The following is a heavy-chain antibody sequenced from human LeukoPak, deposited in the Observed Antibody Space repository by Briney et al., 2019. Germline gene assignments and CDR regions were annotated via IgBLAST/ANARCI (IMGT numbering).Heavy chain of an antibody. CDR2: ISGSGGST. D-gene: IGHD3-10*01. J-gene: IGHJ4*02. V-gene: IGHV3-23*01. CDR1: GFPFSSYA. Sequence: GGSLRLSCAVSGFPFSSYAMSWVRQAPGKGLEWVSAISGSGGSTYYADSVKGRFTISRDNSKNTLYLQMNSLRAEDTAVYYCAKVVRGVIGFDYWGQGTLVTVSS. CDR3: AKVVRGVIGFDY.